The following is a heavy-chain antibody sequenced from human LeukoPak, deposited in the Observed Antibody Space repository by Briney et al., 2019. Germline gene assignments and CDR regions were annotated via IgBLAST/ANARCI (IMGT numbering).Heavy chain of an antibody. Sequence: GGSLRLSCAASRFTFRDYAMNWVRQAPGKGLEWVGRIKSKTDGGTTDYAAPVKGRFTISRDDSKNTLYLQMNSLKTEDTAVYYCTKTHFWSGYHDYWGQGTLVTVSS. CDR1: RFTFRDYA. J-gene: IGHJ4*02. V-gene: IGHV3-15*01. D-gene: IGHD3-3*02. CDR3: TKTHFWSGYHDY. CDR2: IKSKTDGGTT.